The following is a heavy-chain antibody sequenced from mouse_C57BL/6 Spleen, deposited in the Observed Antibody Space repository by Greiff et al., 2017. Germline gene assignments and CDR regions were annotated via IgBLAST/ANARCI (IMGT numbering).Heavy chain of an antibody. Sequence: VQLQQSGAELVKPGASVKISCKASGYTFTAYYINWVKQRPGQGLEWIGTIGPGSGSTYYNEKFKGKTTLTADKSSSTAYMQLSRLKSEDSAVXSCERTYGYHDVSFAFWGQGTLVTVSA. CDR1: GYTFTAYY. CDR2: IGPGSGST. D-gene: IGHD2-2*01. CDR3: ERTYGYHDVSFAF. J-gene: IGHJ3*01. V-gene: IGHV1-77*01.